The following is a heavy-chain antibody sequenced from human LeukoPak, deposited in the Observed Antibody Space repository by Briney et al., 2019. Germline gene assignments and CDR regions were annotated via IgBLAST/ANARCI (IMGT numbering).Heavy chain of an antibody. J-gene: IGHJ6*04. Sequence: GGPLRLSCAGSGFTLSRYSMNWVRQAPGKGLEWVSYISSSGSTEYYADSVKGRFTISRDNAKNSLYLQMNSLRAEDTAVYYCAELGITMIGGVWGKGTTVTISS. CDR1: GFTLSRYS. V-gene: IGHV3-48*04. D-gene: IGHD3-10*02. CDR3: AELGITMIGGV. CDR2: ISSSGSTE.